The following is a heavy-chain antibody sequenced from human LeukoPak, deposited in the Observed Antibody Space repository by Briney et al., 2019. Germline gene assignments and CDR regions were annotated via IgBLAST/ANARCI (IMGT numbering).Heavy chain of an antibody. V-gene: IGHV3-21*01. D-gene: IGHD2-15*01. J-gene: IGHJ3*02. CDR2: ISSSSSYI. Sequence: PGGSLRLSCAVSGFTFSNYAMSWVRQAPGKGLEWVSSISSSSSYIYYADSLRGRFTVSRDNAKSSLSLQMNSLRVEDTAVYYCARAHCSGRGCYQRYDGFDIWGQGTVVTVSS. CDR1: GFTFSNYA. CDR3: ARAHCSGRGCYQRYDGFDI.